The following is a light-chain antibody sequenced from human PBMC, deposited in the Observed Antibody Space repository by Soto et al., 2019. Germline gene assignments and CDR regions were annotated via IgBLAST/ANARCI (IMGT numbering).Light chain of an antibody. CDR1: QSLLHSNGYYY. Sequence: DIVMTQSPLSLPVTPVEPASISCRSSQSLLHSNGYYYLDWYLQKPGQSPQLLIYWGSNRVSGVPDRFSGSGSGTDFTLQISRVEAEDVGVYYCMQALQTPVTFGGGTKVEIK. CDR3: MQALQTPVT. J-gene: IGKJ4*01. CDR2: WGS. V-gene: IGKV2-28*01.